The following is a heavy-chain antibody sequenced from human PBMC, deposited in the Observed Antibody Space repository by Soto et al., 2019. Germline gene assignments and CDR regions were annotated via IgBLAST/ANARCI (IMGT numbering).Heavy chain of an antibody. J-gene: IGHJ4*02. Sequence: GASLKISCKGSGYSFAGYWITWVRQKPGKGLEWMGRIDPSDSQTYYSPSFRGHVTISATKSITTVFLQWSSLRASDTAMYYCARQIYDSDTGPNFQYYFDSWGQGTPVTVAS. V-gene: IGHV5-10-1*01. CDR2: IDPSDSQT. D-gene: IGHD3-22*01. CDR3: ARQIYDSDTGPNFQYYFDS. CDR1: GYSFAGYW.